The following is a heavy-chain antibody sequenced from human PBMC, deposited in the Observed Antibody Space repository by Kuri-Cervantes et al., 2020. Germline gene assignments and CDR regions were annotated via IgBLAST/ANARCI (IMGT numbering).Heavy chain of an antibody. CDR3: ARERQGYGDYWGNWFDP. V-gene: IGHV3-33*01. D-gene: IGHD4-17*01. J-gene: IGHJ5*02. CDR1: GFTFSSYG. Sequence: GGSLRLSCAASGFTFSSYGMHWVRQAPGKGLEWVAVIWYDGSNKYYADSVKGRFTISRDNSKNTLYLQMNSLRAEYTAVYYCARERQGYGDYWGNWFDPWGQGTLVTVSS. CDR2: IWYDGSNK.